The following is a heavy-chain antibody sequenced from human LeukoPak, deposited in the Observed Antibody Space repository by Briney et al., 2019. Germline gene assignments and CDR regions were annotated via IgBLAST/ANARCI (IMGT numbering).Heavy chain of an antibody. CDR2: IYTRGST. D-gene: IGHD2-15*01. V-gene: IGHV4-4*07. CDR3: ARGRYCSADICSGGDAFDI. CDR1: GGPINNYY. Sequence: SEPPSLTCTVSGGPINNYYWSWIRQPAGKGLEWIGRIYTRGSTNYNPSLKSRVTMSVDTSKNQFSLKLSSVTAADTAVYYCARGRYCSADICSGGDAFDIWGQGTMVSVSS. J-gene: IGHJ3*02.